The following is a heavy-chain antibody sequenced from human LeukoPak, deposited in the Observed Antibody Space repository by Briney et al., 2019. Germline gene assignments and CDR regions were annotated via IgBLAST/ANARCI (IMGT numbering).Heavy chain of an antibody. J-gene: IGHJ4*02. Sequence: PGGSLRLSCAASGFTFSNAWMTWVRQAPGRGLEWVGRIKSKTDGGTTDYAAPVKGRFTISRDDSKNTLYLQMNSLKTEDTAVYYCTREAVTANGYFDYWGQGTLVTVSS. CDR1: GFTFSNAW. D-gene: IGHD2-21*02. CDR2: IKSKTDGGTT. V-gene: IGHV3-15*01. CDR3: TREAVTANGYFDY.